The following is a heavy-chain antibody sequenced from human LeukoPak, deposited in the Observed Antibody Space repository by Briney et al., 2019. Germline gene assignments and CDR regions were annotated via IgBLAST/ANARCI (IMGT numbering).Heavy chain of an antibody. CDR2: IYPGDSDT. J-gene: IGHJ3*02. CDR3: ARPLIYCSSTSCPYGGAFDI. Sequence: KGGESLKISCKGSGYSFTSYWIGWVRQMPGRGLEWMGIIYPGDSDTRYSPSFQGQVSISADKSISTAYLQWSSLKASDTAMYYCARPLIYCSSTSCPYGGAFDIWGQGTMVTVSS. D-gene: IGHD2-2*01. CDR1: GYSFTSYW. V-gene: IGHV5-51*01.